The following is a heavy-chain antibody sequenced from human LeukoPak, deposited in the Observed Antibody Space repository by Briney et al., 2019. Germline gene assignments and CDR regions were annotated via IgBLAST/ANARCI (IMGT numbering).Heavy chain of an antibody. J-gene: IGHJ4*02. CDR2: ISGSGGST. D-gene: IGHD3-9*01. V-gene: IGHV3-23*01. CDR3: AKDGNGVLRYFDWFEED. CDR1: GFTFSSYA. Sequence: PGGSLRLSCAASGFTFSSYAMSWVRQAPGKGLEWVSAISGSGGSTYYADSVKGRFTISRDNSKNTLYLQMNSLRAEDTAVYYCAKDGNGVLRYFDWFEEDWGQGTLVTVSS.